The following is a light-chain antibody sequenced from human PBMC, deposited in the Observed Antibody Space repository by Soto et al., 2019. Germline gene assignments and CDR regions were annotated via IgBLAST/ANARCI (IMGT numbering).Light chain of an antibody. CDR1: QDIHNY. J-gene: IGKJ1*01. CDR2: AAS. Sequence: AVLLTQSPSSFSASTGDRATITCWASQDIHNYLAWYQQVPGKAPKLLLYAASILQTGVPSRFSGSGSGTDFTLTIDGLQSEDFATYFCQHYYNYPWTFGQGTTV. V-gene: IGKV1-8*01. CDR3: QHYYNYPWT.